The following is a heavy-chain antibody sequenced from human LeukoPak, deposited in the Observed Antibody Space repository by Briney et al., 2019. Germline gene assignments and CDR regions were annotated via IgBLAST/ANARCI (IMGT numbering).Heavy chain of an antibody. Sequence: SETLSLTCAVSGYSISSGYYWGWVRQPPGKGLEWIETIYHTGSTHYNPSLKSRVTISVETSKNQFSLKMSSVTAADTAVYYCARHPPQYCSGTSCYDYWGQGTPATVSS. D-gene: IGHD2-2*01. CDR2: IYHTGST. CDR3: ARHPPQYCSGTSCYDY. CDR1: GYSISSGYY. J-gene: IGHJ4*02. V-gene: IGHV4-38-2*01.